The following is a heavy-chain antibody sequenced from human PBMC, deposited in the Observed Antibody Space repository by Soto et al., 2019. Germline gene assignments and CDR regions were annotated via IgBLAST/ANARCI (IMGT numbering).Heavy chain of an antibody. Sequence: GGSLRLSCAASGFTFSSYAMPWVRQAPGKGLEWVGRIKTKPDDGTIDYAAPVRGRFTISRDDSKNTLYLQMTSLTPDDTGVYYCTTSNLGVDFWGPGTLVTVSS. CDR2: IKTKPDDGTI. CDR3: TTSNLGVDF. CDR1: GFTFSSYA. V-gene: IGHV3-15*01. J-gene: IGHJ4*02. D-gene: IGHD1-1*01.